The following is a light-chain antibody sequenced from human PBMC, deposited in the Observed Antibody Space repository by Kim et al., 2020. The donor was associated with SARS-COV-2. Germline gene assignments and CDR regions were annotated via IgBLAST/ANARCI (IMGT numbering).Light chain of an antibody. CDR1: SSLVGDYNY. CDR3: TSYTGPDTVV. Sequence: QSALTQPASVSGSPGQSITISCTGTSSLVGDYNYVSWYQQHPDKAPKLIIYDVSYRPSGVSTHFSGSKSGNTASLTISGLQAADEADCYCTSYTGPDTVVFGGGTQLTVL. J-gene: IGLJ2*01. CDR2: DVS. V-gene: IGLV2-14*03.